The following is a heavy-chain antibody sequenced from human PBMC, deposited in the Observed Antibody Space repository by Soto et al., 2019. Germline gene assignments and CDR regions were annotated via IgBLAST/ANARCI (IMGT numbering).Heavy chain of an antibody. J-gene: IGHJ6*03. CDR3: ARFSSYYYYMDV. CDR2: ISSSSSTI. V-gene: IGHV3-48*01. Sequence: GGSLRLSCAASGFTFSSYSMNWVRQAPGKGLEWVSYISSSSSTIYYADSVKGRFTISGDNAKNSLYLQMNSLRAEDTAVYYCARFSSYYYYMDVWGKGTTVTVSS. CDR1: GFTFSSYS.